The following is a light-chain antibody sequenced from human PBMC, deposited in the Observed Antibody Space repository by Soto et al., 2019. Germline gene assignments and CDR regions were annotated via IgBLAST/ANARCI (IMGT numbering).Light chain of an antibody. V-gene: IGKV3-11*01. Sequence: EIVLTQSPATLSLSPGERGTLSCRASQSVSSYLAWYQQKPGKAPRLLIYDASNRATGIPDRFSGSGSGTDFTLTISSLEPEDYAVYYCQQRITWPITFGQGTRLEIK. CDR1: QSVSSY. J-gene: IGKJ5*01. CDR3: QQRITWPIT. CDR2: DAS.